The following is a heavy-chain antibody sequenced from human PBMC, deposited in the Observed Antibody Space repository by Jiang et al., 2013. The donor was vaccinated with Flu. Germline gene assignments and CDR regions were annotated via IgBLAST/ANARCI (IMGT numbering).Heavy chain of an antibody. Sequence: GAEVKKPGASVKVSCKASGYPFTTHAIHWVRQAPGQSLEWMGWINPGNGDTQYSKRFHGRITITRDTSANTAYVELSSLRSEDTAVYFCARDRGATGDFDYWGQGNLVTVSS. CDR2: INPGNGDT. CDR3: ARDRGATGDFDY. V-gene: IGHV1-3*01. CDR1: GYPFTTHA. J-gene: IGHJ4*02. D-gene: IGHD7-27*01.